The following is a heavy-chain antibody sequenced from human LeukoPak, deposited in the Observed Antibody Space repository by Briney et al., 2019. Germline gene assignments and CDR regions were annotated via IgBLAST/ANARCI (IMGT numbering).Heavy chain of an antibody. CDR3: AKGVTSGWRTFDY. Sequence: PGGSLRLSCAASGFTFSSYAMSWVRQAPGKGLEWVSVINNSGGSTHYAVSVKGRFTISRDNSKSTLYLQMNSLRAEDTAVYYCAKGVTSGWRTFDYWGQGTLVTVSS. J-gene: IGHJ4*02. CDR2: INNSGGST. D-gene: IGHD6-19*01. CDR1: GFTFSSYA. V-gene: IGHV3-23*01.